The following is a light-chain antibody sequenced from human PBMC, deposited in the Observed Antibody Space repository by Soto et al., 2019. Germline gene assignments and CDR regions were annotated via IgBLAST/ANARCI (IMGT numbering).Light chain of an antibody. CDR3: QQYGSSPP. J-gene: IGKJ5*01. Sequence: EIVLTQSPGTLSLSPGERATLSCRASQSVSSSYLAWYQQKPGQAPRLLIYGASSRATGIPDRFSGSGSGTDFTLTISRLEPDDFAVYYWQQYGSSPPFGQGTRLEIK. CDR2: GAS. V-gene: IGKV3-20*01. CDR1: QSVSSSY.